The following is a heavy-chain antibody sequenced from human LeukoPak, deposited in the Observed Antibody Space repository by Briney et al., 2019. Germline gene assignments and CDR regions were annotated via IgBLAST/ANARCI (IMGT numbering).Heavy chain of an antibody. J-gene: IGHJ4*02. CDR2: INHSGST. CDR1: GGSFSGHY. Sequence: SETLSLTCAVYGGSFSGHYWSWIRQPPGKGLEWIGEINHSGSTNYNPSLESRVTISVDTSKNHFSLKLSSVTAADTAVYYCSRENGAFSPFGYWGQGYLVTVLS. D-gene: IGHD2-8*01. CDR3: SRENGAFSPFGY. V-gene: IGHV4-34*01.